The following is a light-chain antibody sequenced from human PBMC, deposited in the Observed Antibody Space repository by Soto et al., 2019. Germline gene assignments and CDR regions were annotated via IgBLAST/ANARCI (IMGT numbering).Light chain of an antibody. CDR1: QFVSRSY. V-gene: IGKV3-20*01. CDR2: SAS. Sequence: EIVLTQSPGTLSLSPGERATLSCRASQFVSRSYLAWYQQRPGQGPRLLFHSASSRAAGIPDRFSGSESGTDFTLTISRLEPEDFAVYYCQQYDTSPLTFGGGTKVEIK. CDR3: QQYDTSPLT. J-gene: IGKJ4*01.